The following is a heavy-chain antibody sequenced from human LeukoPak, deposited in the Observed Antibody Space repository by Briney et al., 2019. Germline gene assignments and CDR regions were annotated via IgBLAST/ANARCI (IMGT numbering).Heavy chain of an antibody. CDR1: GFTFSSYA. CDR3: ARDPVDSSGKANDY. CDR2: ISYDGSNK. J-gene: IGHJ4*02. Sequence: PGGSLRLSCAASGFTFSSYAMHWVRQAPGKGLEWVAVISYDGSNKYYADSVKGRFTISRDNSKNTLYLQMNSLRAEDTAVYYCARDPVDSSGKANDYWGQGTLVTVSS. V-gene: IGHV3-30-3*01. D-gene: IGHD3-22*01.